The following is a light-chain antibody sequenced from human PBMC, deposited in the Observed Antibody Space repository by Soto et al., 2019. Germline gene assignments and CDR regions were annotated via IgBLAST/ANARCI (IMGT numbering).Light chain of an antibody. CDR3: SSYTSSSTL. CDR2: DVS. V-gene: IGLV2-14*01. Sequence: QRVLTKPASVTGTPEQSITISCTRTSSDVDSYNYVSWSQQHPGKAPKLMIYDVSNRPSGVSNRFSGSKSGNTESLTISGLQAEDEADYYCSSYTSSSTLFGTGTKVT. J-gene: IGLJ1*01. CDR1: SSDVDSYNY.